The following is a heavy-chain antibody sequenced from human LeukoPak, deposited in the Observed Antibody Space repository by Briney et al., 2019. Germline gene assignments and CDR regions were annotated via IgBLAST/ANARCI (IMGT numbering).Heavy chain of an antibody. CDR2: ISGSGGST. J-gene: IGHJ4*02. Sequence: AGGSLRLSCAASGFTFSSYAMSWVRQAPGKGLEWVSAISGSGGSTYYADSVKGRFTISRDNAKNSLYLQMNSLRAEDTAVYYCARGDYGGNSGGYFDYWGQGTLVTVSS. D-gene: IGHD4-23*01. CDR3: ARGDYGGNSGGYFDY. CDR1: GFTFSSYA. V-gene: IGHV3-23*01.